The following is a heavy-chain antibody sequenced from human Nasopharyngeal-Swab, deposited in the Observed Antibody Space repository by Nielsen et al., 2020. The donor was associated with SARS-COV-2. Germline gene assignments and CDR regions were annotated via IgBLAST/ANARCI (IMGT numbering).Heavy chain of an antibody. CDR2: LGVGGGPT. CDR1: GYTFSSYW. CDR3: VKDGYCTNGVCGFDAFDI. V-gene: IGHV3-23*01. J-gene: IGHJ3*02. D-gene: IGHD2-8*01. Sequence: GESLKISCSGSGYTFSSYWMHWVRQVPGKGLEWVSSLGVGGGPTYYADSAKGRFTISSDNSKNTLYLQMNSLRAEDTALYYCVKDGYCTNGVCGFDAFDIWGRGTMVTVSS.